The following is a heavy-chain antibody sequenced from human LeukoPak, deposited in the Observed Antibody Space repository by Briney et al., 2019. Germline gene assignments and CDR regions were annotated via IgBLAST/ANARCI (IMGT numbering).Heavy chain of an antibody. J-gene: IGHJ6*02. CDR3: AKDLWFGELLIEYYYYYGMDV. CDR1: GFTFSSYT. D-gene: IGHD3-10*01. V-gene: IGHV3-23*01. CDR2: ISGSGGST. Sequence: GGSLRLSCAASGFTFSSYTMSWVRQAPGKGLEWVSAISGSGGSTYYADSVKGRFTISRDNSKNTLYLQMNSLRAEDTAVYYCAKDLWFGELLIEYYYYYGMDVWGQGTTVTVSS.